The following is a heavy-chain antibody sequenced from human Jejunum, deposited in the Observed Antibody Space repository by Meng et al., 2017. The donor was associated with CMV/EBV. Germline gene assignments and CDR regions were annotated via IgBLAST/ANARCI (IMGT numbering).Heavy chain of an antibody. J-gene: IGHJ5*02. Sequence: QLQAARGLVKPSATPLSVCTFFNDFIIVGDCYCACFRQPPARNVEGFVSTYHSGATYYYPSFKRRGIILFETSKNQFFLQLSSATAADTAIDYCATGRRDRFFYHWGQGSLVTVSS. CDR3: ATGRRDRFFYH. D-gene: IGHD5-24*01. CDR1: NDFIIVGDCY. CDR2: TYHSGAT. V-gene: IGHV4-39*05.